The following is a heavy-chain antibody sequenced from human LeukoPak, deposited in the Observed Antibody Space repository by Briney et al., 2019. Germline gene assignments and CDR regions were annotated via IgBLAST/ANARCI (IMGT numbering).Heavy chain of an antibody. CDR1: GFTFGDYA. CDR2: IRSKPYGGTT. Sequence: GRSLRLSRTASGFTFGDYAMSWVRQAPGKGLEWVGFIRSKPYGGTTGYAASVKGRFTISRDDSKSIAYLQMNSLKTEDTAVYYCTREASYYYDSSGYTPFDHWGQGTLVTVSS. D-gene: IGHD3-22*01. V-gene: IGHV3-49*04. CDR3: TREASYYYDSSGYTPFDH. J-gene: IGHJ4*02.